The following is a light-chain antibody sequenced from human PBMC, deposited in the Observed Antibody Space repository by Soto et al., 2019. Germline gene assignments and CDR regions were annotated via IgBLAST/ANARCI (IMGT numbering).Light chain of an antibody. CDR3: QQYDSSHRT. J-gene: IGKJ1*01. CDR1: PSVSSSY. CDR2: GAS. Sequence: EIVLTQSPGTLSLSPGERAALSCRASPSVSSSYLAWYQQKPGQAPRLLIYGASRRATGIPDRFSGSGSGTEFTLTVSRLETEDFAVDYCQQYDSSHRTFLQGTKVEV. V-gene: IGKV3-20*01.